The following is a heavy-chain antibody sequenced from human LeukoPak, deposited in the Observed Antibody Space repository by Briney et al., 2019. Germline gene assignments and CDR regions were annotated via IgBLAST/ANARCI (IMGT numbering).Heavy chain of an antibody. CDR2: ISACNGNT. Sequence: ASVKVSCKASGYTFTSYGISWVRQAPGQGLEWMGWISACNGNTNYAQKLQGRVTMTTDTSTSTAYMELRSLRSDDTAVYYCARDQMITFGGVIVYFDYWGQGTLVTVSS. D-gene: IGHD3-16*02. CDR1: GYTFTSYG. J-gene: IGHJ4*02. V-gene: IGHV1-18*01. CDR3: ARDQMITFGGVIVYFDY.